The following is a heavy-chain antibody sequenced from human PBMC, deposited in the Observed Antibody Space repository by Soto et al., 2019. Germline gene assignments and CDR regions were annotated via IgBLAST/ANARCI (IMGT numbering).Heavy chain of an antibody. V-gene: IGHV3-49*03. CDR2: IRSKAYGGTT. CDR3: TSSGNPAELVAFDI. J-gene: IGHJ3*02. Sequence: LRRSCTASGFTFGDYAMSWFRQAPGKGLEWVGFIRSKAYGGTTEYAASVKGRFTISRDDSKSIAYLQMNSLKTEDTAVYYCTSSGNPAELVAFDIWGQGTMVTVSS. D-gene: IGHD2-15*01. CDR1: GFTFGDYA.